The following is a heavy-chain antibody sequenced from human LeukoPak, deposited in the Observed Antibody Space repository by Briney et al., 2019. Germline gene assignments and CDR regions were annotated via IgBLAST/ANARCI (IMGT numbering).Heavy chain of an antibody. Sequence: ASVKVSCKASGYTFTSYYMHWVRQAPGQGLEWMGRIIPILGITNYAQKFQGRVTITADKSTSTAYMELSSLRSEDTAVYYCALLNSSGWYDYFGYWGQGTLVTVSS. V-gene: IGHV1-69*02. CDR2: IIPILGIT. D-gene: IGHD6-19*01. CDR1: GYTFTSYY. J-gene: IGHJ4*02. CDR3: ALLNSSGWYDYFGY.